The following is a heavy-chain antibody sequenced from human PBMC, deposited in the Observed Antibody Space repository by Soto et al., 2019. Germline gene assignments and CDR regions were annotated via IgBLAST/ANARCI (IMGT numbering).Heavy chain of an antibody. CDR2: VGGSGGII. J-gene: IGHJ4*02. D-gene: IGHD6-13*01. V-gene: IGHV3-23*01. Sequence: DVQLLESGGGLVQPGGSLRLSCAASGFTFSTYAMSWVRQAPGKGLEWVSNVGGSGGIIYYADSVKGRFTISRDNPKNTLYLQMNSLRAEDTAVYYCAKGSITAAGYFDYWGPGTLVTVSS. CDR1: GFTFSTYA. CDR3: AKGSITAAGYFDY.